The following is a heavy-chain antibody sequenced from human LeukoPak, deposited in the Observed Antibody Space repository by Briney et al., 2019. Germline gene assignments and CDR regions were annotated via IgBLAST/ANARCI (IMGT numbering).Heavy chain of an antibody. CDR1: GFTFSSYA. CDR3: ARKVSGANWFDP. CDR2: ISGSGGST. J-gene: IGHJ5*02. D-gene: IGHD2-15*01. Sequence: GGSLRLSCAASGFTFSSYAMSWVRQAPGKGLEWVSAISGSGGSTYYADSVKGRFTISRDNSKNTLYLQMNSLRAEDTAVYYCARKVSGANWFDPWGQGTLVTVSS. V-gene: IGHV3-23*01.